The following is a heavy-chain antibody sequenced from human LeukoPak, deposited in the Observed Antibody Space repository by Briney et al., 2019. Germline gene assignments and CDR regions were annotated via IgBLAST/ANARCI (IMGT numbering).Heavy chain of an antibody. D-gene: IGHD6-13*01. CDR1: GFTFSSYD. Sequence: GGSLRLSCAASGFTFSSYDMHWVRQAPGKRLEWVAVIWYDGSNKYYADSVKGRFTISRDNSKNTMYLQMNSLRAEDTAVYYCARDFKGHSSSFRDWGQGTLVTVSS. CDR3: ARDFKGHSSSFRD. J-gene: IGHJ4*02. V-gene: IGHV3-33*01. CDR2: IWYDGSNK.